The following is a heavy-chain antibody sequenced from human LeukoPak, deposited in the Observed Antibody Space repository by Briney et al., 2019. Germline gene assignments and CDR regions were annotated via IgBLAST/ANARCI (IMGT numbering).Heavy chain of an antibody. CDR2: IRSKTDGGTT. CDR3: TTLYGDYGEY. Sequence: PGGSLRLSCAASGFALSNAWMSWVRQAPGKGLEWVGRIRSKTDGGTTDYAAPVKGRFSISRDDSKNTLYLEMNSLKTEDTAMYYCTTLYGDYGEYWGQGTLVTVSS. J-gene: IGHJ4*02. D-gene: IGHD4-17*01. CDR1: GFALSNAW. V-gene: IGHV3-15*01.